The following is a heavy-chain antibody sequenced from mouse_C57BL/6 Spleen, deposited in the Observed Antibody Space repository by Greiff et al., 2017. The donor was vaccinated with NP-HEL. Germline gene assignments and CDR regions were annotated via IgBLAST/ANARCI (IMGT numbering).Heavy chain of an antibody. Sequence: QVQLKESGAELVRPGASVTLSCKASGYTFTDYEMHWVKQTPVHGLEWIGAIDPETGGTAYNQKFKGKAILTADKSSSTAYMEPRSLTSEDSAVYYCTKLTGSYYFDYWGQGTTLTVSS. CDR3: TKLTGSYYFDY. D-gene: IGHD4-1*01. CDR2: IDPETGGT. V-gene: IGHV1-15*01. J-gene: IGHJ2*01. CDR1: GYTFTDYE.